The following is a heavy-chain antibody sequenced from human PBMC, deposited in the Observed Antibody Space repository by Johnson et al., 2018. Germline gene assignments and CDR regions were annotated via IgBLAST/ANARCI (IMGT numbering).Heavy chain of an antibody. V-gene: IGHV3-73*02. CDR2: IRSKATSYAT. D-gene: IGHD2-2*01. CDR1: GFTFSGSA. CDR3: TRQGGYCSSPSCHNPAFYDYYGLDV. Sequence: VQLQESGGGLVQPGGSLKLSCAASGFTFSGSAMHWVRKASGKGLEWVGRIRSKATSYATAYAASVKGRFTISRDDSKNTAYLEMNNLKTEDRAGYYCTRQGGYCSSPSCHNPAFYDYYGLDVWGQGTTVTVSS. J-gene: IGHJ6*02.